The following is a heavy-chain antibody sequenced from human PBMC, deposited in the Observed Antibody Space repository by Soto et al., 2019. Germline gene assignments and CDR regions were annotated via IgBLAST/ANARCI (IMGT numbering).Heavy chain of an antibody. CDR1: GGSFSGYY. V-gene: IGHV4-34*01. CDR3: AREGGYDEGFDY. J-gene: IGHJ4*02. Sequence: PSATLSLTCAVYGGSFSGYYWNWIRQPPGKGLEWIGEINHSGSTNYNPSLKSRVTISLDTSKNQFSLKLSSVTAADTAVYYCAREGGYDEGFDYWGQGTLVTVSS. D-gene: IGHD5-12*01. CDR2: INHSGST.